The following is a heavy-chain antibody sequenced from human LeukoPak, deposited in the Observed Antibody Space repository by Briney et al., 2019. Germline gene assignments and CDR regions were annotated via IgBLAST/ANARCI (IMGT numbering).Heavy chain of an antibody. CDR3: ARDGYGDYHAFDI. D-gene: IGHD4-17*01. V-gene: IGHV3-11*01. Sequence: GGSLRLSCAASGFTFSDYYMSWIRQAPGKGLEGVSYISGSGNTIYYTDSVKGRFTISRDNAKNSLYLHMNSLRAEDTAVYYCARDGYGDYHAFDIWGQGTMVTVSS. CDR1: GFTFSDYY. CDR2: ISGSGNTI. J-gene: IGHJ3*02.